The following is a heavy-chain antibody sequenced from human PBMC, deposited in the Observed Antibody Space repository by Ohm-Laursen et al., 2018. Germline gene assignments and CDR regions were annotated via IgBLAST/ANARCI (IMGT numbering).Heavy chain of an antibody. V-gene: IGHV3-9*01. CDR2: ISWNSDNI. Sequence: RSLRLSCTASGFTFDAYAMHWVRQAPGKGLEWVSGISWNSDNIGYGDSVKGRFTISRDNAKNSLYLEMSSLRPEDTALYYCAKDQGSDGAFDIWGQGTMVTVSS. CDR3: AKDQGSDGAFDI. CDR1: GFTFDAYA. D-gene: IGHD6-6*01. J-gene: IGHJ3*02.